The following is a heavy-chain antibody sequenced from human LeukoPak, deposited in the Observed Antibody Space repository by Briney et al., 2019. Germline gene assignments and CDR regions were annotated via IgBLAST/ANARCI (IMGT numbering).Heavy chain of an antibody. D-gene: IGHD6-13*01. V-gene: IGHV1-46*01. CDR3: ARDQEAAAGD. CDR2: INRSCGST. J-gene: IGHJ4*02. CDR1: GYTFTSYY. Sequence: DSVKVSCKASGYTFTSYYKHCLRHAPGQELEGMGIINRSCGSTSYAQKFQGRVTMTRGTSISTAYMELSRLRSDAAAVYYCARDQEAAAGDWGQGTLVTVSS.